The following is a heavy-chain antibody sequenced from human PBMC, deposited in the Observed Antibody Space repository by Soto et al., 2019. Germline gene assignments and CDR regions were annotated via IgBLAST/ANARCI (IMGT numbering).Heavy chain of an antibody. Sequence: QVQLVQSGAEVKKPGASVKVSCKVSGYTLTELSMHWVRQAPGKGLEWMGGFDPEDGEIIYAQKFQGRVTMTEDTSTDTAYMELRSLRSEDTAVYYCATSPDSRRCSSWSWGSWGQGTLVTVSS. D-gene: IGHD6-13*01. CDR1: GYTLTELS. V-gene: IGHV1-24*01. J-gene: IGHJ5*02. CDR2: FDPEDGEI. CDR3: ATSPDSRRCSSWSWGS.